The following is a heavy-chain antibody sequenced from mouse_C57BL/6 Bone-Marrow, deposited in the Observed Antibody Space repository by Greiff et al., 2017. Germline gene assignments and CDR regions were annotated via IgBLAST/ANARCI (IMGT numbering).Heavy chain of an antibody. D-gene: IGHD2-3*01. CDR2: IYPRSGNT. CDR1: GYTFTSYG. J-gene: IGHJ4*01. V-gene: IGHV1-81*01. CDR3: ARDGYYAMDY. Sequence: QVQLQQSGAELARPGASVKLSCKASGYTFTSYGISWVKQRTGQGLEWIGEIYPRSGNTYYNEKFKGKATLTADKSSSTAYMELRILTSEDSAGYFCARDGYYAMDYGGQGTSVTVSS.